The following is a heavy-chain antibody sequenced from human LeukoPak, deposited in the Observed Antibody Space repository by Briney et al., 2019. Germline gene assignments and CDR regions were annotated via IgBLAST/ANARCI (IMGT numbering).Heavy chain of an antibody. Sequence: GGALRLSCTASGFTFSTYVMTWVRQAPGKGLEWVSDMTETCDTKYYTDSLKGGVPIPRDNSKNTLYLKMHSMRAEDTGVYYCGRKTVEVYYGALDPWGQGALVTVSS. CDR2: MTETCDTK. J-gene: IGHJ5*02. CDR1: GFTFSTYV. CDR3: GRKTVEVYYGALDP. V-gene: IGHV3-23*01. D-gene: IGHD3-3*01.